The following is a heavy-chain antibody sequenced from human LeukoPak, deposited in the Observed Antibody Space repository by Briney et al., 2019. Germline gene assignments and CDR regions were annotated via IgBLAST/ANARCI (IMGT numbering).Heavy chain of an antibody. CDR1: GYTFTSYD. D-gene: IGHD4-23*01. CDR2: MNPNSGNT. V-gene: IGHV1-8*01. J-gene: IGHJ5*02. CDR3: ARGPNKYDGGNSGSAWFDP. Sequence: ASAKVSCKASGYTFTSYDINWVRQATGLGPEWMGWMNPNSGNTGYAQKFQGRVTMTRNTSISTAYLELSSLTSEDTAVYYCARGPNKYDGGNSGSAWFDPWGQGSLVTVSS.